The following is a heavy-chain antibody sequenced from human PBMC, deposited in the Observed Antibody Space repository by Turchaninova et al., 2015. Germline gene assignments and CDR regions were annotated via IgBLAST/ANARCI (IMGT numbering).Heavy chain of an antibody. CDR2: SRNKANSYTT. V-gene: IGHV3-72*01. J-gene: IGHJ4*02. CDR1: GFPFSDYN. Sequence: EVQLVESGGGLVQRGGSLRLSWAPCGFPFSDYNKDWVRQAPGKGLEWVGRSRNKANSYTTEYAASVKGRFTISRDNSKNSLYLQVNSLKTEDTAVYYCTRAACANWGCGFDYWGQGTLVTVSS. CDR3: TRAACANWGCGFDY. D-gene: IGHD7-27*01.